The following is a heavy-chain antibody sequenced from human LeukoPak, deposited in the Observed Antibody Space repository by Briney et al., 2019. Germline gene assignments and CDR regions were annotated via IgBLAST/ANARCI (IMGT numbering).Heavy chain of an antibody. J-gene: IGHJ4*02. CDR3: ASGPGSFDY. Sequence: SVKVSCKASGGTFNSSGISWVRQAPGQGLEWMGGIISFFGAAHYIQKFQGRVTITADKSTSTAYMELSSLRSEDTAVYYCASGPGSFDYWGQGTLVTVSS. CDR1: GGTFNSSG. V-gene: IGHV1-69*06. CDR2: IISFFGAA.